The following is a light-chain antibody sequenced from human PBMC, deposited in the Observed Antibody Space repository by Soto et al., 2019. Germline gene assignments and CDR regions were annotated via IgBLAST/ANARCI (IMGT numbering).Light chain of an antibody. V-gene: IGKV3-20*01. CDR1: QSVSSSY. CDR2: AAS. J-gene: IGKJ3*01. Sequence: EIVLTQSPGTLSLSPGERATLSCRASQSVSSSYLAWYQQKPGQAPRLLIYAASSRATGIPDRFSGSGSGTDFTLTISKLEPEDFADYYCQLYGGSRPFTFGPGTKVDIK. CDR3: QLYGGSRPFT.